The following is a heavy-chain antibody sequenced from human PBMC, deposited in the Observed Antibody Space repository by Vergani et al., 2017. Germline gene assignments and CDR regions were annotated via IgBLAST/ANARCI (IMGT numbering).Heavy chain of an antibody. D-gene: IGHD6-13*01. CDR1: GFTFSSYG. CDR2: IWYDGSNK. J-gene: IGHJ5*02. Sequence: QVQLVESGGGVVQPGRSLRLPCAAFGFTFSSYGMHWVRQAPGKGMEWVAVIWYDGSNKQYVDSVKCRFTISKDNSKNKLSLHMNSLRPEDTAVYYCAREGGTAAGDDWFDPWGQGTLVTVSS. CDR3: AREGGTAAGDDWFDP. V-gene: IGHV3-33*01.